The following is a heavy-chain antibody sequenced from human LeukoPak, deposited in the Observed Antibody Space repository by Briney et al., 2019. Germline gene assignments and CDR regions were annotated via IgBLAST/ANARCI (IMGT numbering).Heavy chain of an antibody. CDR2: IYYSGST. J-gene: IGHJ3*02. D-gene: IGHD6-19*01. CDR3: ATGVAVAGEDAFDI. V-gene: IGHV4-39*07. Sequence: PSETLSLTCTVSGGSISSSSYYWGWIRQPPGKGLEWIGSIYYSGSTYYNPSLKSRVTISVDTSKNQFSLKLSSVTAADTAVYYCATGVAVAGEDAFDIWGQGTMVTVSS. CDR1: GGSISSSSYY.